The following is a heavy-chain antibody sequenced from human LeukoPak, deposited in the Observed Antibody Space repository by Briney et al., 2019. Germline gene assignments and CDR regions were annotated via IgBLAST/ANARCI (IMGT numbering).Heavy chain of an antibody. CDR3: ARGWLAETTVVTLYNY. J-gene: IGHJ4*02. Sequence: GASVKVSCKASGGTFSRHAISWVRQAPGQGLEWMGGIIPIFGTANYAQKFHGRVTITADESTSTAHMELSSLRSEDTAVYYCARGWLAETTVVTLYNYWGQGTLVTVSS. CDR1: GGTFSRHA. CDR2: IIPIFGTA. V-gene: IGHV1-69*13. D-gene: IGHD4-23*01.